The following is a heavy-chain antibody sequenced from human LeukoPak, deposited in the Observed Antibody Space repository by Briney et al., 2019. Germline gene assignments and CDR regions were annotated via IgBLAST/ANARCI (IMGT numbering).Heavy chain of an antibody. CDR2: ITSSSDYT. V-gene: IGHV3-21*05. CDR1: GFTFSSYS. D-gene: IGHD5-18*01. CDR3: ATDSGSSYGSSNY. J-gene: IGHJ4*02. Sequence: KPGGSLRLSCAASGFTFSSYSMNWVRQAPGKGLEWVSYITSSSDYTNYVDSVKGRFTISRDNAKNSLYLQMNSLRAEDTAVYYCATDSGSSYGSSNYWGQGTLVTVSS.